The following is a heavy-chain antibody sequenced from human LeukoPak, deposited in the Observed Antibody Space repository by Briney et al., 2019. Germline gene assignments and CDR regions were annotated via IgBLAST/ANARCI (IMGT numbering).Heavy chain of an antibody. CDR3: AKSNGYGLVDI. CDR1: GYSISSGYY. D-gene: IGHD3-10*01. V-gene: IGHV4-38-2*02. CDR2: IYHSGST. Sequence: SSETLSLTCTVSGYSISSGYYWGWIRQPPGKGLEWIGSIYHSGSTYYNLSLKSRVTISLDTSRNQFSLKLNSVTAADTAVYYCAKSNGYGLVDIWGQGTMVTVSS. J-gene: IGHJ3*02.